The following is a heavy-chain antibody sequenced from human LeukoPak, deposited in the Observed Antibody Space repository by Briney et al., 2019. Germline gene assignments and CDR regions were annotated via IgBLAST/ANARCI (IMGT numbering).Heavy chain of an antibody. D-gene: IGHD2-2*02. CDR1: GGTFSSYA. V-gene: IGHV1-69*06. CDR2: IIPIFGTA. Sequence: ASVKVSCKASGGTFSSYAISWVRQAPGQGPEWMGGIIPIFGTANYAQKFQGRITITADKSTSTAYMELSSLRSEDTAVYYCARGGSLDVVPAAIRKTHQFDYWGQGTLVTVSS. CDR3: ARGGSLDVVPAAIRKTHQFDY. J-gene: IGHJ4*02.